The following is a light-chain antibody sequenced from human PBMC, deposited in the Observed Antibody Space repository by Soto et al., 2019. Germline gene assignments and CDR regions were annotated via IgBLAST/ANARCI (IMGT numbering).Light chain of an antibody. CDR3: QQYDNLHGT. V-gene: IGKV1-33*01. J-gene: IGKJ4*01. CDR1: QDISNY. Sequence: DIQMTQSPSSLSASVGDRVTITCQASQDISNYLNWYQQKPGKAPKLLIYDASNLETGVPSRFSGSGSGTVFTFTISSLQPEDIATYYCQQYDNLHGTFGEGPRWRSN. CDR2: DAS.